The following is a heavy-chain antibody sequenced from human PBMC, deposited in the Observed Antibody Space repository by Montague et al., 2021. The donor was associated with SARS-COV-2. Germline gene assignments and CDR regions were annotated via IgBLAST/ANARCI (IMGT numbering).Heavy chain of an antibody. V-gene: IGHV4-39*01. CDR3: ARHVTFGGVVGALDY. J-gene: IGHJ4*02. CDR1: GASISSSENS. Sequence: SETLSLTCTVSGASISSSENSWGWIRQSPGKGLEWFGSIFYSGTTYFNPSLRSRIAISVYTSKNQFSLKVTSVTAADTAVYYCARHVTFGGVVGALDYWGQGHLVSVSS. CDR2: IFYSGTT. D-gene: IGHD3-16*02.